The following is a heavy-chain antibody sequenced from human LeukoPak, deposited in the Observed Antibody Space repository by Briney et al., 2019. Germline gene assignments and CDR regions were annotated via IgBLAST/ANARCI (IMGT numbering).Heavy chain of an antibody. D-gene: IGHD3-22*01. CDR2: IYHSGST. J-gene: IGHJ4*02. V-gene: IGHV4-38-2*02. Sequence: SETLSLTCTVSGYSISSGYYWGWIRQPPGKGLEWIGSIYHSGSTYYNPSLKSGVTILVDTSKNQFSLKLSSVTAADTAVYYCARALFGFTSSDSSGQFGYWGQGTLVTVSS. CDR3: ARALFGFTSSDSSGQFGY. CDR1: GYSISSGYY.